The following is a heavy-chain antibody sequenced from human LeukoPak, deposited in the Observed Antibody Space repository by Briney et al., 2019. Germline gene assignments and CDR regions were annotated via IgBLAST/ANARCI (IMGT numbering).Heavy chain of an antibody. CDR2: INSDGSST. Sequence: GGSLRLSCAASGFSFSSYWMHCVRQAPGKGLVWVSRINSDGSSTSYADSVRGRFTVSRDNAKNTLFLQMNSLRAEDTAVYYCARILNTQNYYDSRSGIDYWGQGTLVTVSS. CDR3: ARILNTQNYYDSRSGIDY. J-gene: IGHJ4*02. CDR1: GFSFSSYW. D-gene: IGHD3-22*01. V-gene: IGHV3-74*01.